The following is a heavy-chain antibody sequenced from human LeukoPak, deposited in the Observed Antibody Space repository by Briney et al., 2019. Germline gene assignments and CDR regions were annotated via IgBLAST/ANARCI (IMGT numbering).Heavy chain of an antibody. Sequence: PSQTLSLTCTVSGGSISSGSYYWSWIRQPAGKGLEWIGRIYTSGSTNYNPSLKSRVTISVDTSKNQFSLKLSSVTAADTAVYYRARTGRYYDSSGYYYSNDYWGQGTLVTVSS. J-gene: IGHJ4*02. CDR2: IYTSGST. V-gene: IGHV4-61*02. D-gene: IGHD3-22*01. CDR3: ARTGRYYDSSGYYYSNDY. CDR1: GGSISSGSYY.